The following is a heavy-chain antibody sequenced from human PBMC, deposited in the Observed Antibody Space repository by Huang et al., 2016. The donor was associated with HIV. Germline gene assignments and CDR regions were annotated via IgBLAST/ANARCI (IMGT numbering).Heavy chain of an antibody. D-gene: IGHD3-3*01. J-gene: IGHJ4*02. V-gene: IGHV4-39*01. Sequence: QLQLQESGPGLVKPSETLSLTCTVSGGSISSSSYYWGWIRQPPGNGLEWIGSIYYSGSTYYNPSLKSRVTISVDTSKNQFSLKLSSVTAADTAVYYCARHPDYDFWSGYPFFDYWGQGTLVTVSS. CDR1: GGSISSSSYY. CDR2: IYYSGST. CDR3: ARHPDYDFWSGYPFFDY.